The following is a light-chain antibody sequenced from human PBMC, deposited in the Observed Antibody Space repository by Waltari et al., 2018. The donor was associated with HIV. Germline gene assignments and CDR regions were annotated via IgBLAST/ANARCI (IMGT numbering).Light chain of an antibody. Sequence: DIQMTQSPSTLSASIGDRVTITCRASQSIATSLAWYQQKPGKSPKLLIYRGSNLETGVPPRFSGSGSGTEFSLTINALQADDFATYYCQQSDGGSRTFGQGTTV. CDR3: QQSDGGSRT. J-gene: IGKJ1*01. CDR1: QSIATS. V-gene: IGKV1-5*03. CDR2: RGS.